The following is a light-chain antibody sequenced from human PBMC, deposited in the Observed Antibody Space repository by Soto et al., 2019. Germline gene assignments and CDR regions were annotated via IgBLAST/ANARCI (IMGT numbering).Light chain of an antibody. V-gene: IGLV2-8*01. Sequence: QSVLTQPPSASGSPGQSVTFSCTGTRSDIGAYNFVSWYQQFPGKAPKLIIYEVTRRPSGVPDRFSGSKSGNTASLTVSGLQADDEADYYCQSYDSSLSGYVFGTGTKLTVL. CDR3: QSYDSSLSGYV. CDR1: RSDIGAYNF. CDR2: EVT. J-gene: IGLJ1*01.